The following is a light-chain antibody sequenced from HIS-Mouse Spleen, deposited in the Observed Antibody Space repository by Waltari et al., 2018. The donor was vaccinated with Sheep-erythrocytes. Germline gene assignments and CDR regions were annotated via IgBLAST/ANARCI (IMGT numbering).Light chain of an antibody. CDR1: RGINVGTYR. CDR3: MIWHSSAWV. Sequence: QAVLTQPSSLSASPGASASPTCTLRRGINVGTYRIYWFHKNHGSPPQYLLRYKSDSDKQQGSGVPSRFSGSKDASANAGILLISGLQSEDEADYYCMIWHSSAWVFGGGTKLTVL. V-gene: IGLV5-45*03. CDR2: YKSDSDK. J-gene: IGLJ3*02.